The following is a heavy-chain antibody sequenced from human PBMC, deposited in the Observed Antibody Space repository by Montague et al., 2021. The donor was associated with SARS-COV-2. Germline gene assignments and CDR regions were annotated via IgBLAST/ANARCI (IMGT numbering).Heavy chain of an antibody. Sequence: SAISGDSVWSNTAAWNWIRQSPSGGLEWLGRTNYRSKWTSDYATSVEGRISIDPDTSKNQFFPHLRSVTPEDTGVYYCVRDTGSAQAGFDAWGQGTLVTVSS. CDR1: GDSVWSNTAA. J-gene: IGHJ4*02. CDR3: VRDTGSAQAGFDA. V-gene: IGHV6-1*01. CDR2: TNYRSKWTS. D-gene: IGHD4-17*01.